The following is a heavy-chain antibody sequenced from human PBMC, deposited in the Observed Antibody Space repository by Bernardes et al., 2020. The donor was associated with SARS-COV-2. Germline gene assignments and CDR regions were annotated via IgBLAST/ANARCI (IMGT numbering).Heavy chain of an antibody. CDR3: AREKGIVGWYYYYGMDV. V-gene: IGHV1-2*02. Sequence: ASVKVSCKASGYTFTGYYMHWVRQAPGQGLEWMGWINPNSGGTNYAQKFQGRVTMTRDTSISTAYMELSRLRSDDTAVYYCAREKGIVGWYYYYGMDVWGQGTTVTVSS. J-gene: IGHJ6*02. CDR1: GYTFTGYY. CDR2: INPNSGGT. D-gene: IGHD3-16*02.